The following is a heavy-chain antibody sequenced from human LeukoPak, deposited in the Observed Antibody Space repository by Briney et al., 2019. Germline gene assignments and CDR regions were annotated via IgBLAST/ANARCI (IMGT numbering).Heavy chain of an antibody. J-gene: IGHJ4*02. Sequence: SETLSLTCTVSGGSISSGGYYWSWIRQPPGKGLEWIGYIYHSGSTYYNPSLKSRVTISVDRSKNQFSLKLSSVTAADTAVYYCARESDSGITIVRGPSFPPDYWGQGTLVTVSS. CDR1: GGSISSGGYY. D-gene: IGHD3-10*01. V-gene: IGHV4-30-2*01. CDR3: ARESDSGITIVRGPSFPPDY. CDR2: IYHSGST.